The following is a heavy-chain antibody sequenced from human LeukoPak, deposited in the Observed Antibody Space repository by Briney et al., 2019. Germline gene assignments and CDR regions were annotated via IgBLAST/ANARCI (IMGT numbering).Heavy chain of an antibody. V-gene: IGHV3-33*01. Sequence: GRSLRLSCAASGFTFRSYGMHWVRQAPGKGLEWVAVIWYDGSNKYCADSVKDRFTISRDNSKNTLYLEMSSLRAEDTAVYYCARVGSSSSLGFDYWGQGTLVTVSS. D-gene: IGHD6-6*01. J-gene: IGHJ4*02. CDR2: IWYDGSNK. CDR3: ARVGSSSSLGFDY. CDR1: GFTFRSYG.